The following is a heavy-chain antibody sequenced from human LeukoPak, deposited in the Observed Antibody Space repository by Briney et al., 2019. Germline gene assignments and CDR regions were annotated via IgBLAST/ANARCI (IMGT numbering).Heavy chain of an antibody. CDR2: INHSGST. CDR3: ARVLKDYGDIEYFHH. J-gene: IGHJ1*01. Sequence: SETLSLTCAVYGGSFSGYYWSWIRQPPGKGLEWIGEINHSGSTNYNPSLKSRVTISVDTSKNQFSLKLSSVTAADTAVYYCARVLKDYGDIEYFHHWGQGTLVTVSS. D-gene: IGHD4-17*01. CDR1: GGSFSGYY. V-gene: IGHV4-34*01.